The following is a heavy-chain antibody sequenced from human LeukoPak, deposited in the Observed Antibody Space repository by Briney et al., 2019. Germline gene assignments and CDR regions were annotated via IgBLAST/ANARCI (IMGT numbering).Heavy chain of an antibody. Sequence: ASVKVSCKASGYTFTSYFMHWVRQAPGQGLDWMGIINPSGGSTSYAQKFQGRVTMTRDTSTSTVYMELSSLRSEDTAVYYCARDSADYGDYDYWGQGTLVTLSS. J-gene: IGHJ4*02. CDR1: GYTFTSYF. V-gene: IGHV1-46*01. D-gene: IGHD4-17*01. CDR2: INPSGGST. CDR3: ARDSADYGDYDY.